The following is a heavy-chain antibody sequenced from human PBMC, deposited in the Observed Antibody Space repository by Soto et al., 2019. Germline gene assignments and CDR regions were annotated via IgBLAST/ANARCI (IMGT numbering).Heavy chain of an antibody. CDR3: ARETDQATIYYYDGMDV. Sequence: EVQLVESGGGLVQPGGSLRLSCAASGFTFSSYSMNWVRQAPGKGLEWVSYISSSSSTIYYADSVKGRFTISRDNAKNSLYLQMNSLRDEDTAVYYCARETDQATIYYYDGMDVWGQGTTVTVSS. V-gene: IGHV3-48*02. CDR1: GFTFSSYS. J-gene: IGHJ6*02. CDR2: ISSSSSTI.